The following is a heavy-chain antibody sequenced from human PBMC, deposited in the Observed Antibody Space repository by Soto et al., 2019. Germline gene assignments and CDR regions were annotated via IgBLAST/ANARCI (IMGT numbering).Heavy chain of an antibody. CDR2: INAGNGNT. Sequence: GASVKVSCKASGYTFTSYAMHWVRQAPGQRLEWMGWINAGNGNTKYSQKFQGRVTITRETSASTAYMELSSLRSEDTAVYYCARDARRGVVGAAHWGQGTLVAVSS. CDR3: ARDARRGVVGAAH. J-gene: IGHJ4*02. D-gene: IGHD2-15*01. V-gene: IGHV1-3*01. CDR1: GYTFTSYA.